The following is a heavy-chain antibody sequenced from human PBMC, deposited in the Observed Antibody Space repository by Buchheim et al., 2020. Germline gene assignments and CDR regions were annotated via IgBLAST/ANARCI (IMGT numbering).Heavy chain of an antibody. D-gene: IGHD2-15*01. CDR2: LYYNGNT. J-gene: IGHJ5*02. CDR1: GGSINNFY. Sequence: QVQLQESGPGLVKPSETLSLTCTVSGGSINNFYWTWIRQPPGKGLEWIGYLYYNGNTIYNPSLKSRVTISVDTSKNQFSLKLSSVTAADTAVYYCARGVSYCSGGSCYSIWFDPWGQGTL. CDR3: ARGVSYCSGGSCYSIWFDP. V-gene: IGHV4-59*12.